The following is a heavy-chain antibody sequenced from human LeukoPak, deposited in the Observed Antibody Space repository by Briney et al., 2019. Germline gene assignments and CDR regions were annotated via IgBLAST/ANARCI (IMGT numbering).Heavy chain of an antibody. D-gene: IGHD5-18*01. CDR2: IYTSGST. CDR1: GGSISSYY. Sequence: PSETLSLTCTVSGGSISSYYWSWIRQPAGKGLEWIGRIYTSGSTNYNPSLKSRVTISVDTSKNQFSLKLSSVTAADTAVYYCARDFLFSATAMGYFDYWGQGTLVTVSS. V-gene: IGHV4-4*07. CDR3: ARDFLFSATAMGYFDY. J-gene: IGHJ4*02.